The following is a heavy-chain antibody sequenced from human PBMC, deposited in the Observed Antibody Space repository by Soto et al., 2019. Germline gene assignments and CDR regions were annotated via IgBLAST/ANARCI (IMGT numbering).Heavy chain of an antibody. D-gene: IGHD5-12*01. Sequence: GESLKISCKGSGYSFTNYWIGWVRQMPGKGLEWMGIIYPGDSDTRYSPSFQGQVTISADKSISTAYLQWSSLKASDTAMYYCARRYGGYEGPDAFDIWGQGTMVTVSS. CDR1: GYSFTNYW. CDR3: ARRYGGYEGPDAFDI. V-gene: IGHV5-51*01. J-gene: IGHJ3*02. CDR2: IYPGDSDT.